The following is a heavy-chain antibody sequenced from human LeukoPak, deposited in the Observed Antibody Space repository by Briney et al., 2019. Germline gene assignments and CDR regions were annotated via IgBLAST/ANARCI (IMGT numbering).Heavy chain of an antibody. Sequence: GGSLRLSCAASGFTLSSYAMSWVRQAPGKGLEWVSGISGSGGSTHYADSVKDRFTISRNNSKNTLYLQMNSLRAEDTAVYYCAREGRQQLVSHDAFDIWGQGTMVTVSS. V-gene: IGHV3-23*01. CDR3: AREGRQQLVSHDAFDI. CDR2: ISGSGGST. CDR1: GFTLSSYA. J-gene: IGHJ3*02. D-gene: IGHD6-13*01.